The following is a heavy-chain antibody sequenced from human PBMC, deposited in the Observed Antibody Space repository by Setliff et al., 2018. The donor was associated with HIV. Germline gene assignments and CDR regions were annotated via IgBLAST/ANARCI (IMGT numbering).Heavy chain of an antibody. Sequence: PSETLSLTCAVSGGSISSSNGWTWVRQPPGKGLEWIGEIYHTGSSNYNPSLKSRVTTSVDKSKNQFSLKLNSVTAADTAVYYCASLGPSIDPRWLQYFDYWGQGTLVTVSS. J-gene: IGHJ4*02. CDR1: GGSISSSNG. CDR3: ASLGPSIDPRWLQYFDY. V-gene: IGHV4-4*02. D-gene: IGHD5-12*01. CDR2: IYHTGSS.